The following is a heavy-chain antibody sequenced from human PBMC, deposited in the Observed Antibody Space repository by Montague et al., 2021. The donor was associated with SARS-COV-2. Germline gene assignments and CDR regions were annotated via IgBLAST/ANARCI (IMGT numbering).Heavy chain of an antibody. CDR1: GGSISSSSSY. CDR2: IYYSGST. J-gene: IGHJ6*02. CDR3: ARDIRIPMLIVIQGYGMDV. D-gene: IGHD3-22*01. V-gene: IGHV4-39*07. Sequence: SETLSLTCTVSGGSISSSSSYWGWIRQPPGMGLEWIGSIYYSGSTYYNPSLKSRITISVDTSKNQFSLRLTSVTAADTAVYYCARDIRIPMLIVIQGYGMDVWGQGTTVTGSS.